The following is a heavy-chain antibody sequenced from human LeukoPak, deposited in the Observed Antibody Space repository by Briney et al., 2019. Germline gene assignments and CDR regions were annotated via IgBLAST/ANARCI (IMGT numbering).Heavy chain of an antibody. Sequence: SETLSLTCTVSGGSISSSSYYWGWIRQPPGKGLEWIGSIYYSGSTYYSPSLKSRVTISVDTSKNQFSLKLSSVTAADTAVYYCARHGVVVVCVSSFDPWGQGTLVTVSS. CDR2: IYYSGST. D-gene: IGHD3-22*01. J-gene: IGHJ5*02. V-gene: IGHV4-39*01. CDR1: GGSISSSSYY. CDR3: ARHGVVVVCVSSFDP.